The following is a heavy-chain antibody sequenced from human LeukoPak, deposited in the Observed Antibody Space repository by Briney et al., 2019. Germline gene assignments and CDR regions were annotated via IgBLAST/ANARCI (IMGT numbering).Heavy chain of an antibody. V-gene: IGHV3-23*01. D-gene: IGHD6-13*01. CDR1: GFTFSTFA. J-gene: IGHJ6*03. CDR3: AKSGYSSRYYYYYMDV. CDR2: IFPSGGEI. Sequence: GSLRLSCAASGFTFSTFAMIWVRQPPGKGLEWVSSIFPSGGEIHYADSVKGRFTIFRDNSKSTLTLQMNSLRAEDTAIYYCAKSGYSSRYYYYYMDVWGKGTTVTISS.